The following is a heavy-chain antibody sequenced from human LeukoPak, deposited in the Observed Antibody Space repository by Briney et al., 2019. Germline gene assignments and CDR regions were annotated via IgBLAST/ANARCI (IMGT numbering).Heavy chain of an antibody. CDR3: ARTTSMTASGYDY. V-gene: IGHV1-8*03. D-gene: IGHD2-21*02. Sequence: ASVKVSCKASGYTFTHYLINWVRQASGQGLEWMTWINPDTGNKGYARKFQDRVTITTDTSISTAYMELSSLSSEDTAVYFCARTTSMTASGYDYWGQGTLVTVSS. J-gene: IGHJ4*02. CDR1: GYTFTHYL. CDR2: INPDTGNK.